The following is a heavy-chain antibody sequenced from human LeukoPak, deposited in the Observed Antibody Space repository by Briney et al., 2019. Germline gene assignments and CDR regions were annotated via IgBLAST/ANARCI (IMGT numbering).Heavy chain of an antibody. CDR1: GFTLSSNW. V-gene: IGHV3-74*01. CDR3: VRDKLTGASRLDY. J-gene: IGHJ4*02. D-gene: IGHD7-27*01. CDR2: INEDGSTT. Sequence: GGSLRLSCAASGFTLSSNWMHWVRQAPGKGLVWVSRINEDGSTTNYADSVKGRSTIFRGNAKNSLYLQMNSLRAEDTAVYYCVRDKLTGASRLDYWGQGTLLTVSS.